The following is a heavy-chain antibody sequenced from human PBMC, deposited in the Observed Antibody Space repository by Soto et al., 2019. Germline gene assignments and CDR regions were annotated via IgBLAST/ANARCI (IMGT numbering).Heavy chain of an antibody. CDR3: VRTAREGAVAPHWFDR. CDR2: VYYTGST. J-gene: IGHJ5*02. V-gene: IGHV4-30-4*01. CDR1: CASIRSTDYY. D-gene: IGHD2-21*02. Sequence: SETLSLTCTVSCASIRSTDYYWSWIRQAPGKGLEWIGYVYYTGSTYYTPSLMSRLTISVDTSKNQFSLKLTSVTAAETAVYYCVRTAREGAVAPHWFDRWGQGTQVTVSS.